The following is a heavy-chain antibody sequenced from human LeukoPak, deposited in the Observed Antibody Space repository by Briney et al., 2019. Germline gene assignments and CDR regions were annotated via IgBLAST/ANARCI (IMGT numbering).Heavy chain of an antibody. CDR1: GFTFSSYA. D-gene: IGHD6-19*01. CDR2: ISGSGGST. V-gene: IGHV3-23*01. Sequence: GGSLRLSCAASGFTFSSYAMSWVRQAPGKGLEWVSAISGSGGSTYYADSVKGRFTISRDNSKNTLYLQMNNLRAEDTAVYYWAKATAGYSSGWYSFDYWGQGTLVTVSS. J-gene: IGHJ4*02. CDR3: AKATAGYSSGWYSFDY.